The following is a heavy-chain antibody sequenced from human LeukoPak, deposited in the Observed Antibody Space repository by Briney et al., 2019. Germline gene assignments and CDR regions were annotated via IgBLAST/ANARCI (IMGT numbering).Heavy chain of an antibody. CDR2: ISSNGGST. CDR1: GFTFSSYA. CDR3: GKGGPAGNSSVYDY. J-gene: IGHJ4*02. V-gene: IGHV3-64*04. Sequence: PGGSLRLSCSASGFTFSSYAMHWVRQAPGKGLEYVSAISSNGGSTYYADSVKGRFTISRDNAKNSLYLQMHSLRGEDTAVYYFGKGGPAGNSSVYDYWGQGTLVNV. D-gene: IGHD6-25*01.